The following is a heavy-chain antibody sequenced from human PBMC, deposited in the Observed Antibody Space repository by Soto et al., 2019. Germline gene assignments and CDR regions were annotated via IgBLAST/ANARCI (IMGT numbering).Heavy chain of an antibody. CDR1: GFTFSSFN. Sequence: EVQLVESGGGLVKPGGSLRLSCAASGFTFSSFNMDWVRQAPGKGLEWVSSISITGNYKYYADSLKGRFTISRDNAQNLLFLQMDSLRPEDTAVYYCASRRRGYCTGGTCPEFWGQGNLVTVTS. CDR2: ISITGNYK. J-gene: IGHJ4*02. D-gene: IGHD2-15*01. CDR3: ASRRRGYCTGGTCPEF. V-gene: IGHV3-21*01.